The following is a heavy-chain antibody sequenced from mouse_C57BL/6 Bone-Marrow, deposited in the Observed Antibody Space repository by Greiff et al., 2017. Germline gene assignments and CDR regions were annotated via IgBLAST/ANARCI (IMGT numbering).Heavy chain of an antibody. J-gene: IGHJ2*01. CDR3: ARVYYGNPYYFDY. Sequence: QVQLKESGPGLVQPSQSLSITCTVSGFSLTSYGVHWVRQSPGKGLEWLGVIWSGGSTDYNAAFISRLSISKDNSKSQVFFKMNSLQADDTAIYYCARVYYGNPYYFDYWGQGTTLTVSS. V-gene: IGHV2-2*01. CDR1: GFSLTSYG. D-gene: IGHD2-1*01. CDR2: IWSGGST.